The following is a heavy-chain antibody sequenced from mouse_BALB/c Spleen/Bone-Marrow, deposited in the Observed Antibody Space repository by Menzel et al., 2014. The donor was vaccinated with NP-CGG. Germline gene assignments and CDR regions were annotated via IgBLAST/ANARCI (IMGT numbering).Heavy chain of an antibody. J-gene: IGHJ4*01. CDR3: ARYDYAMDY. D-gene: IGHD2-3*01. CDR2: IAPGTGTT. CDR1: GYTFTNFW. Sequence: DLVKPGASVKLSCKASGYTFTNFWINWIKQRPGQGLEWIGRIAPGTGTTYYNEMFKGKATLTVDTSSSTAYIQLGSLSSEDSAVYFCARYDYAMDYWGQGTSVTVSS. V-gene: IGHV1S41*01.